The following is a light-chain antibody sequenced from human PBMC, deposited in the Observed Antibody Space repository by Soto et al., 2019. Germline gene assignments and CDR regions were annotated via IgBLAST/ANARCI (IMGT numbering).Light chain of an antibody. CDR2: ATS. V-gene: IGKV1-12*01. CDR1: RGITSY. CDR3: QQANSVPLT. Sequence: DIQMTQSPSSVSASVGDRVTITCRASRGITSYLAWYQQRPGKAPNLLIYATSTLQSGVPSRFSGSGSGTLYTLTISSLQPEDSATYYCQQANSVPLTFGGGTKLEI. J-gene: IGKJ4*01.